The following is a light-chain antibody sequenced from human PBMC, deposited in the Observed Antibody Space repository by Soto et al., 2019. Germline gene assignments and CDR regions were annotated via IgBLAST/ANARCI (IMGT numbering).Light chain of an antibody. V-gene: IGKV3-20*01. J-gene: IGKJ1*01. CDR3: QQYGSSGT. CDR1: QSVSNNY. Sequence: EIVLTQSPGTLSLYPGERATLSCRASQSVSNNYLAWYQQKPGQAPRLLIYGASNRATGIPDRFSGSGSGTDFTLTISRLEPEDFAVYYCQQYGSSGTFGQGTRWIS. CDR2: GAS.